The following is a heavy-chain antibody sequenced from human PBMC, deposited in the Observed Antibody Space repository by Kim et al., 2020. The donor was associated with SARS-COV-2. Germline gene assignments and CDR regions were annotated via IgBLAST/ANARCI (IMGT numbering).Heavy chain of an antibody. CDR2: IIPMFNTA. Sequence: SVKVSCKASGGTSSSYAISWVRQAPGQGLEWMGGIIPMFNTAKCAQKFQGRVTITADESTSTAYMELSSLRSEDTAVYYCARTDLKVREVLSYYYGMDVWGQGTTVTVSS. D-gene: IGHD3-10*01. CDR1: GGTSSSYA. V-gene: IGHV1-69*13. CDR3: ARTDLKVREVLSYYYGMDV. J-gene: IGHJ6*02.